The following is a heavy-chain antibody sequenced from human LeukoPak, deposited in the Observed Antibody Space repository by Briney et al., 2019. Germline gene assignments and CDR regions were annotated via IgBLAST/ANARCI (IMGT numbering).Heavy chain of an antibody. V-gene: IGHV4-59*01. CDR3: AIWVRKPQGSCYFDL. CDR1: GGSTSSYY. D-gene: IGHD3-10*01. J-gene: IGHJ2*01. CDR2: IYFSGNT. Sequence: SETLSLTCTVSGGSTSSYYRSWIRQPPGKGLEWIGYIYFSGNTNYNPSLKSRLTMSRDTSKNQFSLKLSSATAADTAVYYCAIWVRKPQGSCYFDLRGRGTLVTVSS.